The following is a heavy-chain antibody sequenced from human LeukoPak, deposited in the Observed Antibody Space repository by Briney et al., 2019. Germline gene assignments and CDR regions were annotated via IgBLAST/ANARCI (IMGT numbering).Heavy chain of an antibody. D-gene: IGHD3-22*01. CDR1: GFTFNKYG. Sequence: PGGSLRLSCIASGFTFNKYGMHWVRQAPGKGLEWVAVRSDDGSAQHYADSVRGRFTISRDNSKNKLSLQMNSLRPEDTAMYFCAKDRDPYSSGTWDSWGQGTLVIVSS. V-gene: IGHV3-30*18. CDR3: AKDRDPYSSGTWDS. J-gene: IGHJ1*01. CDR2: RSDDGSAQ.